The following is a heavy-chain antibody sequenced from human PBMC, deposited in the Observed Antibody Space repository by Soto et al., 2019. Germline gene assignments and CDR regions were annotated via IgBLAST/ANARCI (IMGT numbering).Heavy chain of an antibody. J-gene: IGHJ6*02. CDR3: ARQGAVTVMFYYHGMDV. CDR2: INHGGIT. D-gene: IGHD2-21*02. V-gene: IGHV4-34*02. CDR1: GGSFGGYF. Sequence: QVQLQQWGAGLLKPSETLSLTCDVYGGSFGGYFWSWIRQPPGKGLEWIGEINHGGITNYNPSLNSRITISVDTSKNQFSLKLSSVTAADAAVYDCARQGAVTVMFYYHGMDVWGQGTSVTVSS.